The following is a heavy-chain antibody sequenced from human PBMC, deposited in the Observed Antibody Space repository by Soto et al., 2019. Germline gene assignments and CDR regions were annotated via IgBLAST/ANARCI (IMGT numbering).Heavy chain of an antibody. V-gene: IGHV3-33*01. Sequence: PGGSLRLSCAASGFTFSSYGMHWVRQAPGKGLEWVAVIWYDGSNKYYADSVKGRFTISRDNSKNKLYLQMNSLRAEDKTVYYCARDVRKFLEWSREGYYYYGMDVWGQGTTVTVSS. CDR2: IWYDGSNK. CDR1: GFTFSSYG. J-gene: IGHJ6*02. D-gene: IGHD3-3*01. CDR3: ARDVRKFLEWSREGYYYYGMDV.